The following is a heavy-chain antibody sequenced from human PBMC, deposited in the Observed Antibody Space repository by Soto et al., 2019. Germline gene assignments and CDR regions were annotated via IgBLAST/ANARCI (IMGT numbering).Heavy chain of an antibody. CDR3: ASENSITMGRGVTDAFDI. D-gene: IGHD3-10*01. Sequence: ASVKVSCKASGYTFTSYYMHWVRPAPGQGLEWMGIINPSGGSTSYAQKFQGRVTMTRDTSTSTVYMELSSLRSEDTAVYYCASENSITMGRGVTDAFDIWGQGTMVSVSS. CDR1: GYTFTSYY. J-gene: IGHJ3*02. V-gene: IGHV1-46*03. CDR2: INPSGGST.